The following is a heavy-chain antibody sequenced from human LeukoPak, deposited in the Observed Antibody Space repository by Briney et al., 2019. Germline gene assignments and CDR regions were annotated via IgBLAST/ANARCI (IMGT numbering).Heavy chain of an antibody. CDR3: ARVDTYYYGSGSYDNWFDP. D-gene: IGHD3-10*01. V-gene: IGHV4-38-2*02. CDR1: GYSISSGYY. Sequence: PSETLSLTCTVSGYSISSGYYWGWIRQPPGKGLEWIGSIYHSGSTYYNPSLKSRVTISVDTSKNQFSLKLSSVTAADTAVYYCARVDTYYYGSGSYDNWFDPWGQGTLVTVSS. CDR2: IYHSGST. J-gene: IGHJ5*02.